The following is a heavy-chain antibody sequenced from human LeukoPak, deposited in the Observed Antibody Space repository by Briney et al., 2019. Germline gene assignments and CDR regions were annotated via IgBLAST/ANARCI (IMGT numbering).Heavy chain of an antibody. CDR1: GFTFSSYA. CDR2: ISGSGGST. J-gene: IGHJ5*02. Sequence: GGSLRLSCAASGFTFSSYAMSWVRLAPGKGLEWVSGISGSGGSTYYADSVKGRFTISRDNSKNTLYLQMSSLRAEDTAVYYCARKTYCSGGRCYGENWFDPWGQGTLVTVSS. CDR3: ARKTYCSGGRCYGENWFDP. D-gene: IGHD2-15*01. V-gene: IGHV3-23*01.